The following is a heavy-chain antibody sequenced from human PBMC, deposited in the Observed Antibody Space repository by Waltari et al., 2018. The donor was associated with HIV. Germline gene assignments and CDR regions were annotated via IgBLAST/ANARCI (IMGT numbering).Heavy chain of an antibody. D-gene: IGHD6-13*01. CDR3: ARRGGRSSPLGY. V-gene: IGHV3-7*01. J-gene: IGHJ4*02. CDR1: GFTLRSYA. CDR2: IKQDGSEI. Sequence: EVQLVASGGGLVQPGGSLRLSCAASGFTLRSYAMSWVRQAPGKGLEWVANIKQDGSEIYYVDSVKGRFTISRDNAKNSLYLQMNSLRAEDTAVYFCARRGGRSSPLGYWGQGTLVTVSS.